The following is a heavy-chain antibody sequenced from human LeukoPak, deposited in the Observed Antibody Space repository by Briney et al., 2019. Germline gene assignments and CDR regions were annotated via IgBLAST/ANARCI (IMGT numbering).Heavy chain of an antibody. CDR2: ISYDENNK. Sequence: PGGSLRLSCAASGFAFSSHGMHWVRQPPGKGLEWVAVISYDENNKYYADSVKGRFTISRDNSKTTLYLQMNSLRIEDTAVYYCAKDQQQLAYLFGNWGQGTLVTVSS. CDR1: GFAFSSHG. CDR3: AKDQQQLAYLFGN. V-gene: IGHV3-30*18. D-gene: IGHD6-13*01. J-gene: IGHJ4*02.